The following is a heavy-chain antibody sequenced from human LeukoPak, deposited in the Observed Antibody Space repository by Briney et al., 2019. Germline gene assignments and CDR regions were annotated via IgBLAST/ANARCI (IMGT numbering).Heavy chain of an antibody. J-gene: IGHJ4*02. CDR1: GGSIRTYY. CDR3: ARDWTSGFHSLDY. Sequence: PETLSLTCTVSGGSIRTYYWSWIRQPPGKGLEWIGYIFYSGTTNYNPSLKSRVTISVDTSKNQFSLKLTSVTAADTAVYYCARDWTSGFHSLDYWGQGTLVTVSS. D-gene: IGHD3-22*01. V-gene: IGHV4-59*01. CDR2: IFYSGTT.